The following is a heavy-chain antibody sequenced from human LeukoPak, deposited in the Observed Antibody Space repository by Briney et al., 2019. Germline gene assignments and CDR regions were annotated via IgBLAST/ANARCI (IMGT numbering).Heavy chain of an antibody. Sequence: SETLSLTYTVSGGSISSSSYYWGWIRQPPGKGLEWIGSIYYSGSTYYNPSLKSRVTISVDTSKNQFSLKLSSVTAADTAVYYCARAHYYGSGSYSYYFDYWGQGTLVTVSS. J-gene: IGHJ4*02. D-gene: IGHD3-10*01. CDR1: GGSISSSSYY. V-gene: IGHV4-39*07. CDR3: ARAHYYGSGSYSYYFDY. CDR2: IYYSGST.